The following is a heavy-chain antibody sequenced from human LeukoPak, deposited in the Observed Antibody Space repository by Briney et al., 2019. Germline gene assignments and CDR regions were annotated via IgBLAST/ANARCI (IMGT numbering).Heavy chain of an antibody. CDR1: GFTFSSYG. V-gene: IGHV3-30*02. CDR3: ARSVGNYANYYYYMDV. CDR2: IRYDESNK. Sequence: PGGSLRLSCAASGFTFSSYGMHWVRQAPGKGLEWVAFIRYDESNKYYADSVKGRFTISRDNSKNTLYLQMNSLRAEDTAVYYCARSVGNYANYYYYMDVWGKGATVTVSS. J-gene: IGHJ6*03. D-gene: IGHD4-11*01.